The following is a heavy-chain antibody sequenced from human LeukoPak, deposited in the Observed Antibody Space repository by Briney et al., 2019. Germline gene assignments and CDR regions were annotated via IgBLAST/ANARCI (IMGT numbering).Heavy chain of an antibody. D-gene: IGHD4-23*01. Sequence: ASVKVSCKASGYTFTSYAMHWVRQAPGQRLEWMGWINAGNGNTNYALKLQGRVTMTTDTSTSTAYMELRSLRSDDTAVYYCARERRGGRDAFDIWGQGTMVTVSS. CDR3: ARERRGGRDAFDI. CDR1: GYTFTSYA. J-gene: IGHJ3*02. V-gene: IGHV1-3*01. CDR2: INAGNGNT.